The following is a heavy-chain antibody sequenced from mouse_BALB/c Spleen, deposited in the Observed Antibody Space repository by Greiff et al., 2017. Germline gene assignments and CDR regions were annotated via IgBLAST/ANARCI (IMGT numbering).Heavy chain of an antibody. CDR3: ASKGDFYAMDY. D-gene: IGHD3-3*01. Sequence: VMLVESGPGLVQPSQSLSITCTVSGFSLTSYGVHWVRQSPGKGLEWLGVIWSGGSTDYNAAFISRLSISKDNSKSQVFFKMNSLQANDTAIYYCASKGDFYAMDYWGQGTSVTVSS. CDR1: GFSLTSYG. J-gene: IGHJ4*01. CDR2: IWSGGST. V-gene: IGHV2-2*02.